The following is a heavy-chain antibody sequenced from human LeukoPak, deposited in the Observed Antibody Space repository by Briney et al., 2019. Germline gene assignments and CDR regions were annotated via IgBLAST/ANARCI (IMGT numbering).Heavy chain of an antibody. Sequence: KNGESLKISCKGSGYSFTSYWIGWVRQMPGKGLEWMGIIYPGDSDTRYSPSFQGQVTISADKSISTAYLQWSSLKASDTAMYCCARQPITIFGVVIYGDTFDIWGQGTMVTVSS. CDR2: IYPGDSDT. CDR1: GYSFTSYW. V-gene: IGHV5-51*01. J-gene: IGHJ3*02. CDR3: ARQPITIFGVVIYGDTFDI. D-gene: IGHD3-3*01.